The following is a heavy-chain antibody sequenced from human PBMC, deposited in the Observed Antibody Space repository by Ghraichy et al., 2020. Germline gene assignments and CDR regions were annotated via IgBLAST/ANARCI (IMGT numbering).Heavy chain of an antibody. J-gene: IGHJ6*02. D-gene: IGHD5-12*01. CDR3: AKGGYDYFRFYYYYYGMDV. V-gene: IGHV3-30*02. Sequence: GESLNISCAASGFTFSSYGMHWVRQAPGKGLEWVAFIRYDGSNKYYADSVKGRFTISRDNSKNTLYLQMNSLRAEDTAVYYCAKGGYDYFRFYYYYYGMDVWGQGTTVTVSS. CDR2: IRYDGSNK. CDR1: GFTFSSYG.